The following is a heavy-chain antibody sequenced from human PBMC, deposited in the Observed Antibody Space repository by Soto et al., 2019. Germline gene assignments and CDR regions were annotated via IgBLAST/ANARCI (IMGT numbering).Heavy chain of an antibody. CDR1: GGSITSGNSYS. J-gene: IGHJ5*02. V-gene: IGHV4-30-2*01. CDR2: ISQTGAT. D-gene: IGHD3-10*01. CDR3: ARAVSPYFGTWFDP. Sequence: KTSETLSLTCAVSGGSITSGNSYSWAWIRQPPGRGLEWIGSISQTGATSYNPSLKSRVSVSLDKSKNQFSLRLSSVTAADMAVYYCARAVSPYFGTWFDPWGQGTLVTVS.